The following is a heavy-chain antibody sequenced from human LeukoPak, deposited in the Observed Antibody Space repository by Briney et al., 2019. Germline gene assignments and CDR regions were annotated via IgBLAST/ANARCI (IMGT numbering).Heavy chain of an antibody. CDR1: GFTFSSFG. CDR3: AKDWGTSGTTGWMFDY. J-gene: IGHJ4*02. V-gene: IGHV3-33*06. CDR2: IWSDGRNK. Sequence: GGSLRLSCAASGFTFSSFGIHWVRQAPGKGLEWGAIIWSDGRNKYYADSVTCRFTVSRDNSKNTLYLQMNSLRAEDTAVYYCAKDWGTSGTTGWMFDYWGQGTLVTVSS. D-gene: IGHD1-1*01.